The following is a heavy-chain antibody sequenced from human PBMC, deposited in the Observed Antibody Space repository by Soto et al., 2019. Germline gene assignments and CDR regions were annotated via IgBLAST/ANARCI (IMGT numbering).Heavy chain of an antibody. CDR3: ARDRGSGWYLTYCYYGMDV. D-gene: IGHD6-19*01. V-gene: IGHV1-2*02. J-gene: IGHJ6*02. Sequence: GASVKVSCKASGYTFSGYYMHWVRQAPGQGLEWMGWINPNSGGTNYAQKFQGRVTMTRDTSISTAYMELSRLRSDDTAVYYCARDRGSGWYLTYCYYGMDVWGQGTTVTVSS. CDR2: INPNSGGT. CDR1: GYTFSGYY.